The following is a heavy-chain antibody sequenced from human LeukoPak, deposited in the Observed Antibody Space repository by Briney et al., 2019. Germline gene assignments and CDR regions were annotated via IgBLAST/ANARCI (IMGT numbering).Heavy chain of an antibody. D-gene: IGHD6-13*01. CDR1: GFTFSSYW. CDR2: IKQDGSEK. CDR3: ARDQGIAAAGTDGMDV. Sequence: PGGSPRLSCAASGFTFSSYWMSWVRQAPGKGLEWVANIKQDGSEKYYVDSVKGRFTISRDNAKNSLYLQMNSLRAEDTAVYYCARDQGIAAAGTDGMDVWGKGTTVTVSS. J-gene: IGHJ6*04. V-gene: IGHV3-7*03.